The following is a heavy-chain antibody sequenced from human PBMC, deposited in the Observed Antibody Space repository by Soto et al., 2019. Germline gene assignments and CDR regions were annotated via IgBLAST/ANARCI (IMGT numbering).Heavy chain of an antibody. CDR3: ARRGSDYYRYLDY. V-gene: IGHV4-4*02. CDR2: VYHSGST. Sequence: QEQLQESGPGLVKPSGTLSLTCAVSGASISSVDWWTWVRQPPGKGLEWIGEVYHSGSTNYNPSLKSRVTISMDNSKNQFSLSLRSVTAADTAVYYCARRGSDYYRYLDYWGQGTLVTVSS. D-gene: IGHD2-15*01. J-gene: IGHJ4*02. CDR1: GASISSVDW.